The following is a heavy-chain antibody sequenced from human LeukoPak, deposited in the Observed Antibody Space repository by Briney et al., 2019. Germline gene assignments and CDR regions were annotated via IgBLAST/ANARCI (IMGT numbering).Heavy chain of an antibody. D-gene: IGHD3-22*01. CDR2: IYYSGST. CDR3: ARTNYYYDSSGYYMG. Sequence: SETLSLTCTVSGGSISSSSYYWGWIRQPPGKGLEWIGSIYYSGSTYYNPSLKSRVTISVDTSKNQFSLKLSSVTAADTAVYYCARTNYYYDSSGYYMGRGQGTLVTVSS. V-gene: IGHV4-39*01. CDR1: GGSISSSSYY. J-gene: IGHJ4*02.